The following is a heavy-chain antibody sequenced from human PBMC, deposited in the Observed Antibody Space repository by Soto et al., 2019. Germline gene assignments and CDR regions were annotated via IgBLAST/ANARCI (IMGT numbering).Heavy chain of an antibody. CDR3: ASEGWGAVAGPSDY. D-gene: IGHD6-19*01. Sequence: SETLSLTCAVYGGSFSGYYWSWIRQPPGKGLEWIGEINHSGSTNYNPSLKSRVTISVDTSKNQFSLKLSSVTAADTAVYYCASEGWGAVAGPSDYWGQGTLVTVSS. CDR2: INHSGST. J-gene: IGHJ4*02. V-gene: IGHV4-34*01. CDR1: GGSFSGYY.